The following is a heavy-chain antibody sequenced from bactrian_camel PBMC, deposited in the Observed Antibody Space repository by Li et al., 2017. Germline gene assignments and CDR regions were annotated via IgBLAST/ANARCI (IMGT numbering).Heavy chain of an antibody. CDR1: GLTFDLYA. CDR2: ISNNGGGST. V-gene: IGHV3S63*01. Sequence: HVQLVESGGGLVQAGESLTLSCTVSGLTFDLYAMNWFRQAPGKERERVSCISNNGGGSTYYADSVKGRFTISRDNAKNTVYLQLNSLKIEDMAMNYCAKDMLVDRVCVGFDYWGRGPRSPSP. J-gene: IGHJ6*01. D-gene: IGHD1*01. CDR3: AKDMLVDRVCVGFDY.